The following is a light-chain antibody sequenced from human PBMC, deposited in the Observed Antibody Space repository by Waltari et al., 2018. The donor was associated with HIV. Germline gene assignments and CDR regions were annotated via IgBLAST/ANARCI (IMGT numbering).Light chain of an antibody. Sequence: DIQMTKSPSSLSASVGDRVTITCRASQTISSYLNWYQQKLGKAPKLLIYGASSLQSGVPSRFSGSGSGTAFTLTISSLQPEDFATYYCQQSFSTPWTFGQGTKVEIK. CDR3: QQSFSTPWT. CDR2: GAS. V-gene: IGKV1-39*01. CDR1: QTISSY. J-gene: IGKJ1*01.